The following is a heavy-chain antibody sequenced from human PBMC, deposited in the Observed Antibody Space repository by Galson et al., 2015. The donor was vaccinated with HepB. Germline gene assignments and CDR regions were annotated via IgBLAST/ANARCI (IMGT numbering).Heavy chain of an antibody. Sequence: SVKVPCKASGGTFSSYAISWVRQAPGQGLEWMGGIIPILGIVKYAQKFQGRVTITADKSTNTAHMELSSLRSEDTAVFYCAEGYCDGGSCRPLDYWGQGTLVTVSS. D-gene: IGHD2-15*01. V-gene: IGHV1-69*10. CDR1: GGTFSSYA. J-gene: IGHJ4*02. CDR3: AEGYCDGGSCRPLDY. CDR2: IIPILGIV.